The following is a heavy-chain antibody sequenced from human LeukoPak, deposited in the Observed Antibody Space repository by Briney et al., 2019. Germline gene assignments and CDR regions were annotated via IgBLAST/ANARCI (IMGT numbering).Heavy chain of an antibody. D-gene: IGHD6-13*01. CDR2: INHSGST. Sequence: PSETLSLTCAAYGGSFSGYYWSWIRQPPGKGLEWIGEINHSGSTNYNPSLKSRVTISVDTSKNQFSLKLSSVTAADTAVYYCARGIPLYSSSWYFNYWGQGTLVTVSS. CDR3: ARGIPLYSSSWYFNY. CDR1: GGSFSGYY. V-gene: IGHV4-34*01. J-gene: IGHJ4*02.